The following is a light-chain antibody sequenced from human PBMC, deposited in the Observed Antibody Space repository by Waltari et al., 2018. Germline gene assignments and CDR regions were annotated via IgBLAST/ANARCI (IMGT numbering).Light chain of an antibody. CDR3: QQYSSTPRT. CDR2: DAS. Sequence: IVLTQSPGTVSLSPGERAALSCRASQTLSANYLAWYQQKAGQPPKLLIYDASKRATGIPDRFSGSGSGTDFTRTIARLEPEDFGVYYCQQYSSTPRTFGQGTTVEIK. V-gene: IGKV3-20*01. CDR1: QTLSANY. J-gene: IGKJ1*01.